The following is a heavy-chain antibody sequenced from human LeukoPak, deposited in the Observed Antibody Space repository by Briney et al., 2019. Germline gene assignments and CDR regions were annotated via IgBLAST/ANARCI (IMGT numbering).Heavy chain of an antibody. V-gene: IGHV3-23*01. D-gene: IGHD4-17*01. CDR3: ATPGGGMTTVTPNYLNY. J-gene: IGHJ4*02. Sequence: GGSLRLPCAASGFAFNSYAMSWVRQAPGKGLEWVSTIKRSGGGTYYADSVRGRFTISRESSKNTLYLQMNSLRAEDTAVYYCATPGGGMTTVTPNYLNYWGQGTLVTVSS. CDR1: GFAFNSYA. CDR2: IKRSGGGT.